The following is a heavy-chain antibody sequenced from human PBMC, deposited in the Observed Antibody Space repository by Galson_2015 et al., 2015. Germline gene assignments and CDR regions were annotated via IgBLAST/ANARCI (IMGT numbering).Heavy chain of an antibody. J-gene: IGHJ3*02. V-gene: IGHV5-51*01. CDR1: GYSFTSYW. CDR3: ARQDYDILTGQTAFDI. D-gene: IGHD3-9*01. CDR2: IYPGDSDT. Sequence: QSGAEVKKPGESLKISCKGSGYSFTSYWIGWVRQMPGKGLEWMGIIYPGDSDTRYSPSFQGQVTISADKSISTAYLQWSSLKASDTAMYYCARQDYDILTGQTAFDIWGQGTMVTVSS.